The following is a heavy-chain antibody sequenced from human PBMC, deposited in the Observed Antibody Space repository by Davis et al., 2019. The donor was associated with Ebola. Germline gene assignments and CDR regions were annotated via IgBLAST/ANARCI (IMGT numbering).Heavy chain of an antibody. CDR3: ARGRRTLSRLVYGYDYYGLDV. Sequence: MPGGSLRLSCAVYGGSFSGYYWSWIRQPPGKGLEWIGEINQSGSTNYNPSLKSRVTISIDTSKNQFSLTLNSLTAADTAVFYCARGRRTLSRLVYGYDYYGLDVWGQGTTVTVSS. D-gene: IGHD4-17*01. V-gene: IGHV4-34*01. CDR1: GGSFSGYY. CDR2: INQSGST. J-gene: IGHJ6*02.